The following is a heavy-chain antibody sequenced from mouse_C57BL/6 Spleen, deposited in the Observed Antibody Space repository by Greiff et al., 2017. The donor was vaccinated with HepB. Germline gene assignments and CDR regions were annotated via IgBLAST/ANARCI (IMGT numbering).Heavy chain of an antibody. J-gene: IGHJ1*03. V-gene: IGHV1-82*01. D-gene: IGHD1-1*01. CDR1: GYAFSSSW. CDR3: ARSVTVVEGYWYFDV. Sequence: QVQLQQSGPELVKPGASVKISCKASGYAFSSSWMNWVKQRPGKGLEWIGRIYPGDGDTNYNGKFKGKATLTADKSSSTAYMQLSSLTSEDSAVYFCARSVTVVEGYWYFDVWATGTTVTVSS. CDR2: IYPGDGDT.